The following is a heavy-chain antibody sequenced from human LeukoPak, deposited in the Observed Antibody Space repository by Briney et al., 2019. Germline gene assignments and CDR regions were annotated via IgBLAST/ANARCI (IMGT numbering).Heavy chain of an antibody. J-gene: IGHJ4*02. CDR2: IYTSGGT. CDR1: GGSISSGSYY. Sequence: SQTLSLTCTVSGGSISSGSYYRSWIRQPAGKGLEWIGRIYTSGGTNYNPSLKSRVTISVDTSKNQFSLKLSSVTAADTAVYYCAREGHLIIPAAYYFDYWGQGTLVTVSS. V-gene: IGHV4-61*02. D-gene: IGHD2-2*01. CDR3: AREGHLIIPAAYYFDY.